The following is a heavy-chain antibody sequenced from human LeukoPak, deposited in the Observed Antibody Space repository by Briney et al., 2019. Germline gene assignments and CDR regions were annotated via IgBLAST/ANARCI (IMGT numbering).Heavy chain of an antibody. Sequence: GGSLRLSCAASGLTFSDFWMHWVPQPPGKGRVWVALVKGDGRTTIYADSVKGRFTISRDNAKNTLYLQMNSLRADDSGVYYCATGHSYGYDYWGQGVLVTVSS. J-gene: IGHJ4*02. CDR2: VKGDGRTT. V-gene: IGHV3-74*01. CDR3: ATGHSYGYDY. CDR1: GLTFSDFW. D-gene: IGHD5-18*01.